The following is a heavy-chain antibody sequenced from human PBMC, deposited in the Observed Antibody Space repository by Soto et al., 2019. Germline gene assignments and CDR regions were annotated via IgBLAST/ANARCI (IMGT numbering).Heavy chain of an antibody. D-gene: IGHD3-3*01. CDR3: ANLGYDFWSGFSFILLGSGLGMDV. Sequence: GGSLRLSCAASGFTFSSYGMHWVRQAPGKGLEWVAVISYDGSNKYYADSVKGRFTISRDNSKNTLYLQMNSLRAEDTAVYYCANLGYDFWSGFSFILLGSGLGMDVWGQGTTVTVSS. J-gene: IGHJ6*02. V-gene: IGHV3-30*18. CDR2: ISYDGSNK. CDR1: GFTFSSYG.